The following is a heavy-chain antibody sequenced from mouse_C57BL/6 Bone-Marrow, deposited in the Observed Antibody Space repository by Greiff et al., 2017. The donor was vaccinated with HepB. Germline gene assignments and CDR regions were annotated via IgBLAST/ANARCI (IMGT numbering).Heavy chain of an antibody. CDR1: GYTFTSYW. D-gene: IGHD2-2*01. J-gene: IGHJ1*03. CDR3: ARCGYDWYFDV. V-gene: IGHV1-64*01. CDR2: IHPNSGST. Sequence: VQLQQSGAELVKPGASVKLSCKASGYTFTSYWMHWVKQRPGQGLEWIGMIHPNSGSTNYNEKFKSKATLTVDKSSSTAYMQLSSLTSEDSAVYYCARCGYDWYFDVWGTGTTVTVSS.